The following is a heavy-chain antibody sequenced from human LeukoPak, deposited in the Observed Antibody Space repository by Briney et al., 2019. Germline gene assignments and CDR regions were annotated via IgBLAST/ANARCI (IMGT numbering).Heavy chain of an antibody. V-gene: IGHV4-38-2*02. D-gene: IGHD4-23*01. CDR2: FYHSVST. Sequence: SETLSLTCTVSGNSINRGYYWGWIRQPPGKGLEWIGSFYHSVSTYYNPSLKSRVTISVDPSKNQFSLKLSSVTAADTAVYYCARDMRGGNSYYFDSWGQGTLGTVSS. J-gene: IGHJ4*02. CDR1: GNSINRGYY. CDR3: ARDMRGGNSYYFDS.